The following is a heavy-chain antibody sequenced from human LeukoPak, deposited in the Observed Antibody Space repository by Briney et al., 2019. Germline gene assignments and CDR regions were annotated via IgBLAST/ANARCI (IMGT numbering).Heavy chain of an antibody. Sequence: PSETLSLTCAVYGGSFTGYYWSWIRQPPGKGLEWVGEINHSGSTNYNPSLKSRVTISVDTSKNQFSVKLSSVTAADTAVYYCASRRYCGSGTYFDYYFDFWGQGTLVTVSS. CDR3: ASRRYCGSGTYFDYYFDF. CDR1: GGSFTGYY. J-gene: IGHJ4*02. D-gene: IGHD3-10*01. V-gene: IGHV4-34*01. CDR2: INHSGST.